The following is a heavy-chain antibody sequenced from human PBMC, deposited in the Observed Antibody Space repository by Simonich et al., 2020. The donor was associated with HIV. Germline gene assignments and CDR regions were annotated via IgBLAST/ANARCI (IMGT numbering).Heavy chain of an antibody. V-gene: IGHV4-38-2*01. CDR1: GYSISSGYS. CDR3: ARGGKHNFWSGHDGFDI. J-gene: IGHJ3*02. Sequence: QLQLQESGPGLVKPSETLSLTCAVSGYSISSGYSWGCIRQPPGKGLEWIGSISHSGSTYYNPSLKSRGTISVDTSKNQFSLRLRSVTAADTAVYYCARGGKHNFWSGHDGFDIWGQGTMVTVSS. CDR2: ISHSGST. D-gene: IGHD3-3*01.